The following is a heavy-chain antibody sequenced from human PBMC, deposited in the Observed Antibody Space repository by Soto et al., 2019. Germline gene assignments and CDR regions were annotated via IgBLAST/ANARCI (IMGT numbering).Heavy chain of an antibody. D-gene: IGHD4-17*01. Sequence: QVQLVESGGGVVQPGRSLRLSCAASGFTFSSYGMHWVRQAPGKGLEWVAVISYDGSNKYYADSVKGRFTISRDNSKNTLYLQMNSLRAEDTAVYYCAKDVYGDNDYWGQGTLVTVSS. V-gene: IGHV3-30*18. J-gene: IGHJ4*02. CDR2: ISYDGSNK. CDR3: AKDVYGDNDY. CDR1: GFTFSSYG.